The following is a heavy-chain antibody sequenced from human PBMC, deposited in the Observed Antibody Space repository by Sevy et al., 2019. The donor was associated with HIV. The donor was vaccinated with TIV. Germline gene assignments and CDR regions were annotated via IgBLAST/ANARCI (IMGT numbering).Heavy chain of an antibody. D-gene: IGHD3-9*01. J-gene: IGHJ5*02. V-gene: IGHV3-9*01. Sequence: GGSLRLSCAASGFTFDDYAMHWVRQAPGKGLEWVSGISWNSGSIGYAHSVKGRFTISRDNAKNSLYLQMNSLRAEDTALYYCAKSPRYDILTGSFDPWGQGTLVTVSS. CDR1: GFTFDDYA. CDR2: ISWNSGSI. CDR3: AKSPRYDILTGSFDP.